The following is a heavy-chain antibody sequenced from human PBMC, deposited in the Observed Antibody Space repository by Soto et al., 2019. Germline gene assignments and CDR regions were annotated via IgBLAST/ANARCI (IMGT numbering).Heavy chain of an antibody. CDR1: GGSFSAYY. J-gene: IGHJ4*02. CDR2: INHSGGT. D-gene: IGHD3-22*01. Sequence: LEILSFTCAVYGGSFSAYYWILMRQPPGKGLECIGEINHSGGTSYNPSLKSRVTISVDTSKSQFSLKLTSVTAADRAVYYCARGSVNTVDSSGLYEYWGQGTTDTDSS. CDR3: ARGSVNTVDSSGLYEY. V-gene: IGHV4-34*01.